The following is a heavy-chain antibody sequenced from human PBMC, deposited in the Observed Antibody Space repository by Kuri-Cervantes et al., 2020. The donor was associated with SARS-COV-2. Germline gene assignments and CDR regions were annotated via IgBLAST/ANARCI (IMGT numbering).Heavy chain of an antibody. CDR2: IYYSGST. D-gene: IGHD5-18*01. V-gene: IGHV4-61*05. Sequence: ESLKISCTVSGGSISSSDYYWSWIRQSPGKGLEWIGYIYYSGSTNYNPSLKSRVTISVDTSKDQFSLKLSSVTAADTAVYYCAGRGHSYGYEGYYYYMDVWGKGTTVTVSS. J-gene: IGHJ6*03. CDR1: GGSISSSDYY. CDR3: AGRGHSYGYEGYYYYMDV.